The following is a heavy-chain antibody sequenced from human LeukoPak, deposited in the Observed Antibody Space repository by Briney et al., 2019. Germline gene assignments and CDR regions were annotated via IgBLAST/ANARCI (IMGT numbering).Heavy chain of an antibody. V-gene: IGHV3-30*04. CDR3: ARGTDGMDV. CDR1: GFPFSTYA. CDR2: ISYDGREK. J-gene: IGHJ6*02. Sequence: GGSLRLSCAASGFPFSTYAMHWVRQAPGKGLEWVAVISYDGREKYYADSVKGRFTISRDNSKNTLYLQMNSLRAEDTAVYYCARGTDGMDVWGQGTTVTVSS.